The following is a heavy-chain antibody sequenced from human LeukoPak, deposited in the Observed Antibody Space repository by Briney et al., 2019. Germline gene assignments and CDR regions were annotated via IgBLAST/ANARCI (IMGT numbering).Heavy chain of an antibody. CDR2: ITSSGNTM. V-gene: IGHV3-48*03. Sequence: GGSLRLSCAASGFTFSSYEMNWVRQAPGKGLEWVSFITSSGNTMYYADSVKGRFTISRDNAKNSLYLQMNSLRADDTAVYYCARDYYDSSGQLHAGAHAFDIWGQGTMVTVSS. CDR3: ARDYYDSSGQLHAGAHAFDI. J-gene: IGHJ3*02. CDR1: GFTFSSYE. D-gene: IGHD3-22*01.